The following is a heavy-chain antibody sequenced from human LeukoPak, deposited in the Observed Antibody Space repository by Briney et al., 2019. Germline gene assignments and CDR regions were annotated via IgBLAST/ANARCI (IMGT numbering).Heavy chain of an antibody. V-gene: IGHV3-74*01. CDR1: GFTFSSYW. J-gene: IGHJ6*02. CDR3: ARSRSSGYYYAYYYYYYGMDV. CDR2: INSDGSST. Sequence: GGSLRLSCAASGFTFSSYWMHWVRQAPGKGLVWVSRINSDGSSTSYADSVKGRFTISRDNAKNTLYLQMNSLRAEDTAVYYCARSRSSGYYYAYYYYYYGMDVWGQGTTVTVS. D-gene: IGHD3-22*01.